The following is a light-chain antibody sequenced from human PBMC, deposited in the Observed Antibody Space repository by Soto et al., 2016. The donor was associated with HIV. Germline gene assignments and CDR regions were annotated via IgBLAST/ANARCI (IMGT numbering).Light chain of an antibody. CDR2: KAS. V-gene: IGKV1-5*03. J-gene: IGKJ4*01. CDR1: QSISRW. CDR3: QQSYTTPLT. Sequence: DIQMTQSPSTLSASIGDRVTITCRASQSISRWLVWYQQKPGKAPKLLIYKASSLESGVPSRFSGSGSGTEFTLTISSLQPDDFATYYCQQSYTTPLTFGGGTKVEDQT.